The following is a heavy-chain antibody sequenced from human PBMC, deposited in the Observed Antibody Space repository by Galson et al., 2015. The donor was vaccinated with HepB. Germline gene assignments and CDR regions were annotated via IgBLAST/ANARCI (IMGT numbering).Heavy chain of an antibody. J-gene: IGHJ4*02. D-gene: IGHD3-22*01. Sequence: LSLTCTVSGGSISSGDYYWSWIRQPPGKGLEWIGYIYYSGSTYYNPSLKSRVTISVDTSKNQFSLKLSSVTAADTAVYYCARDQVGYYDSSGYLDYWGQGTLVTVSS. CDR1: GGSISSGDYY. CDR3: ARDQVGYYDSSGYLDY. CDR2: IYYSGST. V-gene: IGHV4-30-4*01.